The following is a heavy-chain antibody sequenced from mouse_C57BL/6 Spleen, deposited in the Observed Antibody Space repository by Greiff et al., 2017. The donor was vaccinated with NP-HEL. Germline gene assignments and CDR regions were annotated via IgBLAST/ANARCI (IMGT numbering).Heavy chain of an antibody. J-gene: IGHJ1*03. CDR2: IWRGGST. Sequence: VKLMESGPGLVQPSQSLSITCTVSGFSLTSYGVHWVRQSPGKGLEWLGVIWRGGSTDYNAAFMSRLSITKDNSKSQVFFKMNSLQADDTAIYYCAKIDYGSSDWYFDVWGTGTTVTVSS. V-gene: IGHV2-5*01. CDR1: GFSLTSYG. D-gene: IGHD1-1*01. CDR3: AKIDYGSSDWYFDV.